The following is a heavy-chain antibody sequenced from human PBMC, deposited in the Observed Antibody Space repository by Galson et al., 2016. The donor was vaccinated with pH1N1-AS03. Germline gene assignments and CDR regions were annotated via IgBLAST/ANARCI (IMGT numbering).Heavy chain of an antibody. J-gene: IGHJ4*02. D-gene: IGHD1-1*01. V-gene: IGHV3-66*01. CDR1: GFTVSNNY. CDR2: IYSGGGT. CDR3: ARGKRDDF. Sequence: SLRLSCAASGFTVSNNYVAWVRQAPGKGLEWVSVIYSGGGTRYADSVKGRFTISRDNSKNTVHLQVSSLRAEDTAIYYCARGKRDDFWGEGTLVTVSS.